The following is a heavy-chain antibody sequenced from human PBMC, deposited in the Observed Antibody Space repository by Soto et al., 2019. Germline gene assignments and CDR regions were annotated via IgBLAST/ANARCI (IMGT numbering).Heavy chain of an antibody. V-gene: IGHV3-74*01. CDR1: GFTFSSYW. D-gene: IGHD3-10*01. J-gene: IGHJ4*02. CDR2: INSDGSST. Sequence: EVQLVESGGGLVQPGGSLRLSCAASGFTFSSYWMQWVRQAPGKGLVWVSRINSDGSSTSYADSVKGRFTISRDNAKNTLYLQMNSLRAKDTAVYYCARDRGWFGEVPFDYWGQGTLVTVSS. CDR3: ARDRGWFGEVPFDY.